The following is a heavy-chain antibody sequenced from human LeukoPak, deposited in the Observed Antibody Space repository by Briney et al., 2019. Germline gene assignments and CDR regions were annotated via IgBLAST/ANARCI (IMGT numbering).Heavy chain of an antibody. V-gene: IGHV4-59*08. CDR2: INYSGST. CDR3: ARSAPEFFDY. D-gene: IGHD3-10*01. Sequence: PSETLSLTCTVSGGSTSSYYWSWIRQSPGKGLEWIGYINYSGSTNYNPSLKSRVTISVDTSKNQFSLKLSSVTAADTAVYYCARSAPEFFDYWGQGTLVTVSS. CDR1: GGSTSSYY. J-gene: IGHJ4*02.